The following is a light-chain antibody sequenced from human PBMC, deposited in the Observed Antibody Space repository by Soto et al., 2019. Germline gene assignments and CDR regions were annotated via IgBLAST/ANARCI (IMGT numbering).Light chain of an antibody. J-gene: IGKJ4*01. CDR3: QQYGSSLP. CDR1: QSVGSTY. CDR2: WAS. V-gene: IGKV3-20*01. Sequence: EVVLTQSPGTLSLSPGERATLSCRASQSVGSTYLAWYQQKPGQPPKLLIYWASTRESGVPDRFSGSGSGTDFTLTISRLEPEDFAVYYCQQYGSSLPFGGGTKVDI.